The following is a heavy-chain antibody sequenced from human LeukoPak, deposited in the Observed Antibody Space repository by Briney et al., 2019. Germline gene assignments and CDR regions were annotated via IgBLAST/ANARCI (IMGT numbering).Heavy chain of an antibody. CDR3: AKGTPATSN. Sequence: GGSLRLSCAAFGFTFSNYGMHWVRQAPGKGLEWVAVISSAGNNQYYVDSVKGRFTISRDNSQNTLYLQMNSLRAEDTAVYYCAKGTPATSNWGQGTLVTVSS. CDR1: GFTFSNYG. V-gene: IGHV3-30*18. J-gene: IGHJ4*02. CDR2: ISSAGNNQ. D-gene: IGHD6-25*01.